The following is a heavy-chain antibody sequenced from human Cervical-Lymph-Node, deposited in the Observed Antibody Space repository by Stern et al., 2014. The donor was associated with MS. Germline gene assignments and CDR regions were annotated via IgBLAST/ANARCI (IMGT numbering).Heavy chain of an antibody. CDR1: GFTFSSYN. J-gene: IGHJ5*02. V-gene: IGHV3-21*01. Sequence: EVQLVQSEGGLVKPGGSLRLSCVASGFTFSSYNMNWVRQAPGKWLEWISSISSSSSYIYYADSVKGRFTISRDNTKNSLYLQMNSLRADDTAVYYCASLVAVAAYNWSDPWGQGTPVTVSS. CDR2: ISSSSSYI. CDR3: ASLVAVAAYNWSDP. D-gene: IGHD6-19*01.